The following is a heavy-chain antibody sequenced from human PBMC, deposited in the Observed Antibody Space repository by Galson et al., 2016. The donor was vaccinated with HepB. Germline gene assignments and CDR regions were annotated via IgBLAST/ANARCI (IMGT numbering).Heavy chain of an antibody. V-gene: IGHV5-51*01. CDR2: IYAGDSDT. CDR1: GFSLSTYW. J-gene: IGHJ2*01. D-gene: IGHD2-15*01. CDR3: ARGLVFVSNWYYDL. Sequence: QSGAAVKKPGEALKISCEGSGFSLSTYWIGWVRQMPGKGLEWMGTIYAGDSDTRYSPSFQGQVTISVDKSINTAYLQWNRLEASDTAMYYCARGLVFVSNWYYDLWGRGTLVTVSS.